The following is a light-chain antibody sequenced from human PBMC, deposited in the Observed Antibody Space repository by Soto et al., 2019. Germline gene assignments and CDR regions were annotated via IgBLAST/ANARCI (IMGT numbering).Light chain of an antibody. Sequence: DIQMTQSPSSLSASVGDRVTITCRASQSIRTYLNWYQQKPGKAPKFLIYAASTLQSGAPSRFSGSGSGTDFTLTISSLQPEDFATYYCQQTYSNPRTFGQGTKVDIK. J-gene: IGKJ1*01. V-gene: IGKV1-39*01. CDR3: QQTYSNPRT. CDR2: AAS. CDR1: QSIRTY.